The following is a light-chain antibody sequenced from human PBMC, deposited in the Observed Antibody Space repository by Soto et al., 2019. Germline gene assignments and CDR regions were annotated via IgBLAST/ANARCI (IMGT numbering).Light chain of an antibody. CDR3: LQDYSYPYT. CDR2: TAS. Sequence: AIRMTQSPSSLSASVGDSVTVTCRASQGIGNDLGWYQQKPGKAPKLLIYTASNLQSGVPSRFSGSGSGTDFTLTISNLQPEDLATYYCLQDYSYPYTFGQGTKLEIK. CDR1: QGIGND. J-gene: IGKJ2*01. V-gene: IGKV1-6*01.